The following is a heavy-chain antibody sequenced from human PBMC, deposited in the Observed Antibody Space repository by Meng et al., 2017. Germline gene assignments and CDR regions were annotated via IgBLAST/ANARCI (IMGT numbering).Heavy chain of an antibody. J-gene: IGHJ4*02. CDR1: GYNFPDYY. V-gene: IGHV1-2*06. Sequence: QGRRGQSGAEEKKPGASGKVSSKPSGYNFPDYYIHWVRRAPGQGLEWMGRINPKSVDTHYAQKFQARVTMTGDTSISTAYMELSGLRSDDTAMYYCARDEDISAAGKLFGDYWGQGTLVTVSS. D-gene: IGHD6-25*01. CDR3: ARDEDISAAGKLFGDY. CDR2: INPKSVDT.